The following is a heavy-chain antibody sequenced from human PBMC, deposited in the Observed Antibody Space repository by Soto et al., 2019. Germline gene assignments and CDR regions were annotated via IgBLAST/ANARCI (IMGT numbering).Heavy chain of an antibody. CDR1: GASITTYY. Sequence: TLSLTCSVSGASITTYYWSWIRQPPGKGLEWIGSISYSGSTKYNPSLESRVMISLDTSKNQFSLRLTSVTAADTALYYCARDWDSSGLFDPWGQGALVTVSS. CDR3: ARDWDSSGLFDP. D-gene: IGHD3-10*01. V-gene: IGHV4-59*01. CDR2: ISYSGST. J-gene: IGHJ5*02.